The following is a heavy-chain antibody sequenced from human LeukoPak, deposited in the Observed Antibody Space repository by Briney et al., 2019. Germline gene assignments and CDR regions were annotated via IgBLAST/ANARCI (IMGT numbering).Heavy chain of an antibody. V-gene: IGHV3-9*01. Sequence: PGGSLRLSCAASGFTFDDYAMHWVWQAPGKGLEWVSGISWNSGRIGYADSVKGRFTISRDTAKKSLYLQMISLRAEDTALYYCVKGYSYGTKDYFDYWGQGTLVTVSS. J-gene: IGHJ4*02. CDR2: ISWNSGRI. CDR3: VKGYSYGTKDYFDY. CDR1: GFTFDDYA. D-gene: IGHD5-18*01.